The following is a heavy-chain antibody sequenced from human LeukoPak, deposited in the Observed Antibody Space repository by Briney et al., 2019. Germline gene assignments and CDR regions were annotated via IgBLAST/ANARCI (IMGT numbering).Heavy chain of an antibody. CDR1: AFTFSRNA. Sequence: PGGSLRLSCAASAFTFSRNAMNWVRQAPGKGLEWVSAISGSGGSTYYADSVKGRFTISRDNSKNTLYLQMNSLGAEDTAVYYCAKSIFGSFDYWGQGTLVTVSS. CDR2: ISGSGGST. CDR3: AKSIFGSFDY. D-gene: IGHD3-3*01. J-gene: IGHJ4*02. V-gene: IGHV3-23*01.